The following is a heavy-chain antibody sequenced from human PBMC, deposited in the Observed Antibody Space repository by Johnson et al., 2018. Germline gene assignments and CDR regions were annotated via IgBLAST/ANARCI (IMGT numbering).Heavy chain of an antibody. CDR2: FIPISASA. D-gene: IGHD3-3*01. CDR1: GGTFSNYA. J-gene: IGHJ3*02. Sequence: VQMVESGAEVKKPGSSVKVSCKASGGTFSNYAVSWVRQAPGQGLEWMGGFIPISASANYAQKFQCRVTITADESTSTVYMELTSRRSEDTAVYYCARVAYDFWSGWDAFDIWGQGTLVTVSS. V-gene: IGHV1-69*01. CDR3: ARVAYDFWSGWDAFDI.